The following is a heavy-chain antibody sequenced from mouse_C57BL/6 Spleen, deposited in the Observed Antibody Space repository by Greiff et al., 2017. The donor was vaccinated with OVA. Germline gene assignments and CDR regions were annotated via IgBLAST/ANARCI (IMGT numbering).Heavy chain of an antibody. V-gene: IGHV1-62-2*01. D-gene: IGHD2-5*01. Sequence: QVQLQQSGAELVKPGASVKLSCKSSGYTFTEYTIHWVKQRSGQGLEWIGWFYPGSGSIKYNEKFKDKATLTADKSSSTVYMELSRLTSEDSAVYFCARHEDPYYSNWAWFAYWGQGTLVTVSA. CDR2: FYPGSGSI. J-gene: IGHJ3*01. CDR3: ARHEDPYYSNWAWFAY. CDR1: GYTFTEYT.